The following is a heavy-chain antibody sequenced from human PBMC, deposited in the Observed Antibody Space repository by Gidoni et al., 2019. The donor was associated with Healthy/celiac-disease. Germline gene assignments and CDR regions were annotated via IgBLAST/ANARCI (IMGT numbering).Heavy chain of an antibody. D-gene: IGHD3-10*01. J-gene: IGHJ6*02. CDR1: GFTFSSYW. CDR2: IKQDGSEK. Sequence: EVQLVESGGGLVQPGGSLRLSCEASGFTFSSYWMSWVRQAPGKGLEWVANIKQDGSEKYYVDSVKGRFTISRDNAKNSLYLQMNSLRAEDTAVYYCARDLGGDYYGSGSEYYYYYYGMDVWGHGTTVTVSS. V-gene: IGHV3-7*01. CDR3: ARDLGGDYYGSGSEYYYYYYGMDV.